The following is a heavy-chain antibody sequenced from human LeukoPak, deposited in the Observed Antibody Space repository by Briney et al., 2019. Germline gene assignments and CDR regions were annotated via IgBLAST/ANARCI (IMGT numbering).Heavy chain of an antibody. D-gene: IGHD3-10*01. Sequence: GGSLRLSCAASGFIFSSYVMSWVRQAPGKGLEWVSAITGNGGSTYYADSVKGRFTISRDNSKNTLYLQMNSLRVEDTALYYCAKALAAAGSQWFDSWGQGTLVIVSS. CDR2: ITGNGGST. CDR3: AKALAAAGSQWFDS. CDR1: GFIFSSYV. V-gene: IGHV3-23*01. J-gene: IGHJ5*01.